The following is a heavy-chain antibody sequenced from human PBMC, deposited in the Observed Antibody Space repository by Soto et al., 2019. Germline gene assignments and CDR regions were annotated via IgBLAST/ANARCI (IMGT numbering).Heavy chain of an antibody. CDR3: AKRDYYDSNGYAPLFDS. Sequence: EVQLLDSGGGLVQPGWSLRLSCAASGFTFRTYAMSWVRQAPGKGLEWVSGITGSGRRTYYADSVKGRFIISRDNSQNMLYLQMNSLRVDDTAVFYCAKRDYYDSNGYAPLFDSWGQGTLVVVSS. D-gene: IGHD3-22*01. V-gene: IGHV3-23*01. CDR2: ITGSGRRT. J-gene: IGHJ4*02. CDR1: GFTFRTYA.